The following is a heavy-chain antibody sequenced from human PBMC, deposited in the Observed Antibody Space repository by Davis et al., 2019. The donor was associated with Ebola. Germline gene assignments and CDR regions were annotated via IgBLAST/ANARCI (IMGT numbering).Heavy chain of an antibody. CDR3: TSHYGGYVEN. Sequence: GESLKISCAASGFTFSSYGMNWVRQAPGKGLEWVSSISSSSSYIYYADSVKGRFTISRDNAKNSLYLQMNSLRAEDTAVYYCTSHYGGYVENWGQGTLVTVSS. V-gene: IGHV3-21*01. J-gene: IGHJ4*02. CDR1: GFTFSSYG. D-gene: IGHD5-12*01. CDR2: ISSSSSYI.